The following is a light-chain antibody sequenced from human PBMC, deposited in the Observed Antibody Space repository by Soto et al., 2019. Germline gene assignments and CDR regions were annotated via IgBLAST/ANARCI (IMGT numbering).Light chain of an antibody. CDR3: SSYTSSSTRV. CDR1: SSDVGGYNY. V-gene: IGLV2-14*01. CDR2: DVS. J-gene: IGLJ2*01. Sequence: QSALTQPASVSGSPGQSITISCTGTSSDVGGYNYVSWYQQHPGKAPKLMIYDVSNRPSGVSNLFSGYKSGNTASLTISGLQAEDEADYYCSSYTSSSTRVFGAGTKLTVL.